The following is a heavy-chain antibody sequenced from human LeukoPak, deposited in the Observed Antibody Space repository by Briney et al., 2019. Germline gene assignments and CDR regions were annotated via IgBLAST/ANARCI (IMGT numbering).Heavy chain of an antibody. J-gene: IGHJ4*02. CDR2: IYPGDSDT. V-gene: IGHV5-51*01. D-gene: IGHD3-22*01. Sequence: GESLKISCKGSGYTFTTCWIGWVRQMPGKGLEWMGIIYPGDSDTRYSPSFQGQVTISADKSVSTAYLQWSSLKASDTAMYYCARQPLYDSSGYPDYWGQGTLVTVSS. CDR1: GYTFTTCW. CDR3: ARQPLYDSSGYPDY.